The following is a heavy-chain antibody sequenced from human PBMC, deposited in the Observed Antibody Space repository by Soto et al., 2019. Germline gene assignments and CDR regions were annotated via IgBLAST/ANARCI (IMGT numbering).Heavy chain of an antibody. J-gene: IGHJ4*02. D-gene: IGHD5-12*01. CDR3: AKEGGGHGGFFDL. CDR1: GFGVSNNY. V-gene: IGHV3-53*01. CDR2: IYTGGTP. Sequence: EARLVESGGGLIQPGGSLRLSCAASGFGVSNNYLTWVRQAPGKGLEWVSIIYTGGTPYYTDSVKGRFTISRDNSKNTLYLQMSSLRVEDTAIYYCAKEGGGHGGFFDLWGQETLVTVSS.